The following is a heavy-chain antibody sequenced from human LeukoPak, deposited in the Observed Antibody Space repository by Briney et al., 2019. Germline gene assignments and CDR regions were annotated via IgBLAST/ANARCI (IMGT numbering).Heavy chain of an antibody. Sequence: PGGSLRLSCAASGFTFSSYSMNWVRQAPGKGLEWVSSISSSSSYIYYADSVKGRFTISRDNAKNSLYLQMNSLRAEDTAVYYCARDPGEYCSSTSCPRGWGQGTPVTVSS. V-gene: IGHV3-21*01. CDR2: ISSSSSYI. CDR1: GFTFSSYS. D-gene: IGHD2-2*01. CDR3: ARDPGEYCSSTSCPRG. J-gene: IGHJ4*02.